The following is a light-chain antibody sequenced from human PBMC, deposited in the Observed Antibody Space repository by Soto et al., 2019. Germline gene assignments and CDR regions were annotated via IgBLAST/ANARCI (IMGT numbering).Light chain of an antibody. CDR3: CSYAGSNWGYF. Sequence: QSALTQPASVSGSPGQSITISCTGTSSDIGSYHLVSWYQHHSGKAPKLIIYKVSQWPSGVSDRFSASKSGSTASLTISGLQAEDEADYYCCSYAGSNWGYFFGTGTKVTVL. CDR1: SSDIGSYHL. J-gene: IGLJ1*01. CDR2: KVS. V-gene: IGLV2-23*02.